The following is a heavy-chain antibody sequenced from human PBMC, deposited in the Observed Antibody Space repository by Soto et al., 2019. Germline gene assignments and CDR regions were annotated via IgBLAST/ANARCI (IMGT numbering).Heavy chain of an antibody. CDR1: RYTFTDYW. CDR2: IYPGDADT. J-gene: IGHJ6*02. D-gene: IGHD4-4*01. CDR3: ASHISNFRNYCYAMDV. V-gene: IGHV5-51*01. Sequence: PGESLKTSCKGPRYTFTDYWIALVRQLPGKGLERRGIIYPGDADTRYSPSCQGHVHIPVDKSTSTPYLQWNTLTASGNAMYFCASHISNFRNYCYAMDVWGQGTTVTVSS.